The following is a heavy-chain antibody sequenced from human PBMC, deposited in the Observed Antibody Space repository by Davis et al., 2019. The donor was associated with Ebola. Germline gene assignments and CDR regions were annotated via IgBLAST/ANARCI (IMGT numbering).Heavy chain of an antibody. V-gene: IGHV3-73*01. CDR3: SSSDTYGVDY. J-gene: IGHJ4*02. CDR1: RFTFSGSA. Sequence: PGGSLRLSCAASRFTFSGSAMHWVRQASGKGLEWVGRIRSKANSYATAYAASVKGRFTISRDDSKNTAYLQMNSLKTEDTAVYYCSSSDTYGVDYWGQGTLVTVSS. D-gene: IGHD2-21*02. CDR2: IRSKANSYAT.